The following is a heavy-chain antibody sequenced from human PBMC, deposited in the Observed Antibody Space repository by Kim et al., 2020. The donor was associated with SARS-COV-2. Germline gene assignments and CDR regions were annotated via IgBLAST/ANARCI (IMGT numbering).Heavy chain of an antibody. J-gene: IGHJ4*02. Sequence: SVKVSCKASGGTFSSYAISWVRQAPGQGLEWMGGIIPIFGTANYAQKFQGRVTITADESTSTAYMELSSLRSEDTAVYYCARGSNWNDAPFDYWGQGTLVTVSS. V-gene: IGHV1-69*13. D-gene: IGHD1-20*01. CDR2: IIPIFGTA. CDR1: GGTFSSYA. CDR3: ARGSNWNDAPFDY.